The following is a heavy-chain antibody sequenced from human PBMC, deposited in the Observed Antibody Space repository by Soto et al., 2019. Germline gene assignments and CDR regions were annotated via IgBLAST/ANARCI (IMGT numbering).Heavy chain of an antibody. CDR2: IIPIFGTA. J-gene: IGHJ6*04. CDR1: GGTFSSYA. V-gene: IGHV1-69*01. Sequence: QVQLVQSGAEVKKPGSSVKVSCKASGGTFSSYAISWVRQAPGQGLEWMGGIIPIFGTANYAQKFQGRVTITADESTSTAYMELSSMRSEDTAVYYCASAIRFLEWLFVGMDVWGKGTTVTVSS. D-gene: IGHD3-3*01. CDR3: ASAIRFLEWLFVGMDV.